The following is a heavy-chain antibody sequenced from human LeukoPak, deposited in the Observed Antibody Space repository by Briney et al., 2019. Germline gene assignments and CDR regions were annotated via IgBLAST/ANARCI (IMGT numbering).Heavy chain of an antibody. V-gene: IGHV1-69*05. CDR1: GGSLRNYV. J-gene: IGHJ4*02. D-gene: IGHD3-22*01. CDR2: IIPVSGRP. Sequence: SVKVSCKASGGSLRNYVIAWVRQAPGQGLEWMGGIIPVSGRPIYAERFQGRVTITTDEATNTAFLEVNSLQSEDTAVYFCTTPSYEYDSTAYWLGRLDHWGPGTLVTVSS. CDR3: TTPSYEYDSTAYWLGRLDH.